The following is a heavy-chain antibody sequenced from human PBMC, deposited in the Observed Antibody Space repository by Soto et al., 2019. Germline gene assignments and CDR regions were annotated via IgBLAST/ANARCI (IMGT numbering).Heavy chain of an antibody. V-gene: IGHV3-23*01. CDR3: AKGPHYDFWSGYYHHPDY. J-gene: IGHJ4*02. Sequence: GGSLRLSCAASGFTFSSYAMSWVRQAPGKGLEWVSAISGSGGSTYYADSVKGRFTISRDNSKNTLYLQMNSLRAEDTAVYYCAKGPHYDFWSGYYHHPDYWGQGTLVTVSS. CDR1: GFTFSSYA. CDR2: ISGSGGST. D-gene: IGHD3-3*01.